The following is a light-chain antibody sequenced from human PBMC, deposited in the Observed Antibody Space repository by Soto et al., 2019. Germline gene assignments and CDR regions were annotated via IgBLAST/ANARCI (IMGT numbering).Light chain of an antibody. V-gene: IGKV3-15*01. CDR1: QSVSSR. CDR3: QQYNDWPLT. CDR2: GAS. Sequence: MTQSPDTLSLCTGANATISWRASQSVSSRLAWYQQKPGQAPRFLIYGASPRATGIPARFSGSGSGTEFTLTISSLQPEDFAPYYCQQYNDWPLTFGQGTKVDVK. J-gene: IGKJ1*01.